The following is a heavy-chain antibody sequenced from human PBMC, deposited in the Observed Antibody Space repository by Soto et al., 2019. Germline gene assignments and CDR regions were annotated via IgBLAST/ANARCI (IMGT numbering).Heavy chain of an antibody. V-gene: IGHV1-69*01. Sequence: QVQLVQSGAEVKKPGSSVKVSCKASGGTFGSYAFSWVRQAPGQGLGWTGGIIPVSGAAHYAQKFQGRVTITAHESTSTAYMELRSLSSQDTAVYYCATALGCRSTSCTLDYWGQGTRVIVSS. D-gene: IGHD2-2*01. CDR1: GGTFGSYA. CDR3: ATALGCRSTSCTLDY. J-gene: IGHJ4*02. CDR2: IIPVSGAA.